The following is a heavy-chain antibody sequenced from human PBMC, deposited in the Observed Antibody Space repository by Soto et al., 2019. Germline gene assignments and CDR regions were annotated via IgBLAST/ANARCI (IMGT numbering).Heavy chain of an antibody. D-gene: IGHD6-6*01. V-gene: IGHV4-34*01. J-gene: IGHJ6*03. CDR1: GGSFSGYY. CDR3: AGGAAHSSSSYMDV. Sequence: QVQLQQWGAGLLKPSETLSLTCAVYGGSFSGYYWSWIRRPPGKGLEWIGEINHSGSSNYNPSPTSRVAISVGTSKSQSCLKLSSVTAADTAVYYCAGGAAHSSSSYMDVWGKGTTVTVFS. CDR2: INHSGSS.